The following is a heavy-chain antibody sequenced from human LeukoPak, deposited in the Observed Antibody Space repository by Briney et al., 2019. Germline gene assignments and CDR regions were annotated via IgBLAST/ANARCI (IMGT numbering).Heavy chain of an antibody. Sequence: GGSLRLSCVASGFTFTQYWMTWVRQAPGKGLEWVARLHPDGSERSYVGSVEGRFTVFGDNAKSSLFLQMHSLRVEDTAVYYCARGGYSFDYLGQGTLVTVPS. CDR1: GFTFTQYW. J-gene: IGHJ4*02. V-gene: IGHV3-7*01. D-gene: IGHD5-12*01. CDR2: LHPDGSER. CDR3: ARGGYSFDY.